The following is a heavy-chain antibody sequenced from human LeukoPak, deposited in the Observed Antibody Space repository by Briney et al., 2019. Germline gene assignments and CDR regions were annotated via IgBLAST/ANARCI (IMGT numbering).Heavy chain of an antibody. D-gene: IGHD1-7*01. CDR1: GDSISSYY. J-gene: IGHJ6*02. Sequence: PSETLSLTCTVSGDSISSYYWSWIRQPPGKGLEWIGYIYYSGSTNYNPSLKSRVTISVDTSKNQFSLKLSSVTAADTAVYYCARDNLNYGSSMDVWGQGTTVTVSS. CDR2: IYYSGST. CDR3: ARDNLNYGSSMDV. V-gene: IGHV4-59*01.